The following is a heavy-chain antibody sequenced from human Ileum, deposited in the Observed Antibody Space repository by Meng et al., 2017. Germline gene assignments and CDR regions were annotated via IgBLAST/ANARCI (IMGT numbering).Heavy chain of an antibody. Sequence: QVQPVHSGAEWSKPGAQVKVSCKASGDTLTSYGTSWVRQAPGQGLEWMGWISAYNGNTNNAQKLQGRVTMTTDTSTSTAYMELRSLRSDDTAVYYCARERGVWGSYRHYYFDYWGQGTLVTVSS. D-gene: IGHD3-16*02. CDR2: ISAYNGNT. CDR1: GDTLTSYG. J-gene: IGHJ4*02. CDR3: ARERGVWGSYRHYYFDY. V-gene: IGHV1-18*01.